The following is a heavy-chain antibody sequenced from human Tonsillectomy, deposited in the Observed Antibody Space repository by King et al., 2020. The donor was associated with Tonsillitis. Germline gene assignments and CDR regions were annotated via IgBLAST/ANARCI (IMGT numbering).Heavy chain of an antibody. Sequence: VQLVESGAEVKKPGSSVKVSCKASGGTFSSYAISWVRQAPGQGLEGMGGIIPIFGTANYAQKFQGRVTITADKSTSTAYMELSSVRSEDTAVHYCAGGQVKSRSCGGDCYSGVYWGQGTLVTVSS. D-gene: IGHD2-21*02. CDR2: IIPIFGTA. CDR1: GGTFSSYA. J-gene: IGHJ4*02. V-gene: IGHV1-69*06. CDR3: AGGQVKSRSCGGDCYSGVY.